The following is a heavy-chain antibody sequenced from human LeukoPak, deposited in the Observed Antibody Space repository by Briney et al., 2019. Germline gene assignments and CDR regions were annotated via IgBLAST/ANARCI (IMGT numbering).Heavy chain of an antibody. CDR2: IYYTGIT. CDR1: GGSIRSSGYY. CDR3: ARLDIAVVPATSFDF. J-gene: IGHJ4*02. V-gene: IGHV4-39*01. D-gene: IGHD2-2*03. Sequence: SETLSLTCTVSGGSIRSSGYYWGWIGQPPGKGLEWIGSIYYTGITYYNPSLKSRVTLSVDTSKNQFSLKLSSVTAADTAVYYCARLDIAVVPATSFDFWGQGTLVTVSS.